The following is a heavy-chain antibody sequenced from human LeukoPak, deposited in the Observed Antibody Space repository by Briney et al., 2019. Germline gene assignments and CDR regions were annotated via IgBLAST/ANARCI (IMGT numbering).Heavy chain of an antibody. CDR1: GGSISSGSYY. V-gene: IGHV4-61*02. D-gene: IGHD3-3*01. J-gene: IGHJ4*02. CDR3: ARQNPDDFWSGYYVSYFDY. Sequence: SQTLSLTCTVSGGSISSGSYYWSWIRQPAGKGLEWIGRIYTSGSTNYNPSLKSRVTISVDTSKNQFSLKLSSVTAADTAVYYCARQNPDDFWSGYYVSYFDYWGQGTLVTVSS. CDR2: IYTSGST.